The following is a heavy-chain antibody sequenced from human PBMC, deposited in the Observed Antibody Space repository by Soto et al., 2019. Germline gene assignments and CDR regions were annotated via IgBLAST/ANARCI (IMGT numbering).Heavy chain of an antibody. CDR3: AHTDCEFRNWFDP. V-gene: IGHV2-5*02. Sequence: ITLTESGPQLVQPTQTLRLTCSSSGFSLTTPGLGVAWFRQPPGKALEWLAVSYWDEDKRYSPLLKTRLTFAKDTFKIQVVLSMTNMDPVDPGTFSGAHTDCEFRNWFDPWGQGIHVTVSS. CDR2: SYWDEDK. D-gene: IGHD2-21*02. J-gene: IGHJ5*02. CDR1: GFSLTTPGLG.